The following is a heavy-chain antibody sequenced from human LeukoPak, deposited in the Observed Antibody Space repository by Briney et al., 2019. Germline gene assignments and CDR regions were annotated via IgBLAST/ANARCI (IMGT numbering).Heavy chain of an antibody. J-gene: IGHJ1*01. V-gene: IGHV5-51*01. D-gene: IGHD6-13*01. CDR3: ARRAGSFEYFQD. Sequence: GESLKISCEGSGYSFSSYWIGWVRQMPGKRLEWMGIIYPGDFDTRYSPSFQGQVTISADKSISTAYLQWSSLKASDNAIYYCARRAGSFEYFQDWGQGTLVSVSS. CDR2: IYPGDFDT. CDR1: GYSFSSYW.